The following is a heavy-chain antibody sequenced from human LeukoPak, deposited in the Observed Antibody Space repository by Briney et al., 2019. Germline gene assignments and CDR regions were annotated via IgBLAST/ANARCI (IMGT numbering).Heavy chain of an antibody. CDR2: ISGSGGST. CDR1: GFTFSSYG. J-gene: IGHJ4*02. Sequence: GGSLRLSCAASGFTFSSYGMSWVRQAPGKGLEWVSAISGSGGSTYYADSVKGRFTISRDNAKNSLYLQMNSLRAEDTAVYYCAKDRHPYYYDSSGYYFDYWGQGTLVTVSS. D-gene: IGHD3-22*01. CDR3: AKDRHPYYYDSSGYYFDY. V-gene: IGHV3-23*01.